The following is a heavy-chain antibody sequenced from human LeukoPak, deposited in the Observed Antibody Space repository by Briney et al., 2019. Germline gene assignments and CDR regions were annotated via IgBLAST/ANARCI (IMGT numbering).Heavy chain of an antibody. CDR3: ARELREHGVFDI. CDR2: ISLSADFT. V-gene: IGHV3-48*03. Sequence: PGGSLRLSCAAPGFTFSSYEMNRVRQAPGKGLEWLSYISLSADFTYYRDSVKGRFTISRDNAKNSLFLQMNSLRVEDTAVYYCARELREHGVFDIWGQGIMVTVSS. D-gene: IGHD1-26*01. CDR1: GFTFSSYE. J-gene: IGHJ3*02.